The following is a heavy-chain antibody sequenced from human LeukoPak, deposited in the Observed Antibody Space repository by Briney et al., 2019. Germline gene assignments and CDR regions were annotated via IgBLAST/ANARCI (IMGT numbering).Heavy chain of an antibody. V-gene: IGHV3-23*01. Sequence: GGSLRLSCVASGFTFSDYDMTWVRQAPGKGLEYVSSIGSGFYTFYAGSVKGRFSISRDNSKSALYLQMNSLRVDDTAVYFCARKLPPSSFYFDFWGRGSLVTVSS. J-gene: IGHJ4*02. CDR3: ARKLPPSSFYFDF. CDR1: GFTFSDYD. D-gene: IGHD3-16*02. CDR2: SIGSGFYT.